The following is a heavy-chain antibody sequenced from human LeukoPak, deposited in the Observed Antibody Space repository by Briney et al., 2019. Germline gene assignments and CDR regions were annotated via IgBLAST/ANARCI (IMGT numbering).Heavy chain of an antibody. CDR3: ASRRPYSSGWYNHAFDI. CDR2: IIPIFGTA. Sequence: SVKVSCKASGGTFSSYAISWVRQAPGQGLEWMGGIIPIFGTANYAQKFQGRVTITADESTSTAYMELSSLRSEDTAVYYCASRRPYSSGWYNHAFDIWGQGTMVTVSS. V-gene: IGHV1-69*01. J-gene: IGHJ3*02. CDR1: GGTFSSYA. D-gene: IGHD6-19*01.